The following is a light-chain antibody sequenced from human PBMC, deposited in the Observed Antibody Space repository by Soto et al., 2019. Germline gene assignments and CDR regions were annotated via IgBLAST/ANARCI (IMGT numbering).Light chain of an antibody. CDR3: CSYTLSNTYV. Sequence: QSALTQPASVSGSPGQSITISCTGTSSDIGSSELVSWYQHHPGKAPKLIIYEGNKWPSGVSSPFSGSKSGNTASLTISRLQAEDEADYYCCSYTLSNTYVFGTGTKVTVL. CDR1: SSDIGSSEL. V-gene: IGLV2-23*01. J-gene: IGLJ1*01. CDR2: EGN.